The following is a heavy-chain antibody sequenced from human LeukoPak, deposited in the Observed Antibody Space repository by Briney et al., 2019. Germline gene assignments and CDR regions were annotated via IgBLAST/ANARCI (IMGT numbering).Heavy chain of an antibody. Sequence: SEALSLTCTVSVDSISRFFWSSIRQSSGKGLEWIGLISHSGRTNYSPASKNRVTMSVDPSTSRFTLRLTSVRAADTVLYYCVRHCGRYRFESWGQGILVTVSP. V-gene: IGHV4-59*08. D-gene: IGHD3-16*02. CDR1: VDSISRFF. CDR2: ISHSGRT. J-gene: IGHJ4*02. CDR3: VRHCGRYRFES.